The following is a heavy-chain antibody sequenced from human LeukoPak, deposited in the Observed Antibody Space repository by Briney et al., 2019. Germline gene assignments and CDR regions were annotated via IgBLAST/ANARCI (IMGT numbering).Heavy chain of an antibody. J-gene: IGHJ4*02. V-gene: IGHV3-7*02. CDR3: ASSRN. Sequence: QPGGPLRLLCALSGFAFSSYWMSWVRQSPGKGLEWVAKINQDGSEKYYVDSVKGRFTISRDNAKNSLYLQMNSLKDEDTSVYYWASSRNGGRGTLVTVSS. CDR2: INQDGSEK. CDR1: GFAFSSYW.